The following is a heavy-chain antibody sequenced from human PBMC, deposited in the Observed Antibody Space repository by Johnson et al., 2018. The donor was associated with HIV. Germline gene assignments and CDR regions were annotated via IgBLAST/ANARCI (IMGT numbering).Heavy chain of an antibody. J-gene: IGHJ3*01. CDR2: ISGTGGTT. CDR3: AKGRGYDYDALDF. D-gene: IGHD5-12*01. Sequence: HLVESGGGLVQPGGSLRLSCAASGFTFSTYGMTWVRQAPGKGLEWVSAISGTGGTTYYADSVRGRFSISRDKSKDTLYLQMSSLRAEDTAVYYCAKGRGYDYDALDFWGQGTMVTVSS. CDR1: GFTFSTYG. V-gene: IGHV3-23*04.